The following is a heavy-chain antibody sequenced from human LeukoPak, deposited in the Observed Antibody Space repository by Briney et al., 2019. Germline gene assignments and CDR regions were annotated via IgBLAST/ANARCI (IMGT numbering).Heavy chain of an antibody. D-gene: IGHD3-22*01. CDR1: GFTFSSYN. Sequence: PGGSLRLSCAASGFTFSSYNMNWVRQAPGKGLEWVSYISSSSSTIYYADSVKGRFTISRDNAKNSLYLQMNSLRAEDAAVYYCAGESGGYYRWFDPWGQGTLVTVSS. V-gene: IGHV3-48*01. CDR3: AGESGGYYRWFDP. J-gene: IGHJ5*02. CDR2: ISSSSSTI.